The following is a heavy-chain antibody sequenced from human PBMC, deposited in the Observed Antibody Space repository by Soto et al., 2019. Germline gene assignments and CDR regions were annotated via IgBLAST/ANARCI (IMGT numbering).Heavy chain of an antibody. Sequence: QVQLVQSGAEVRKPGASVKVSCKASGYTFTNYGISWVRQAPGQGLEWVGWISTYNGHTTSAQKLQGRVTMTTATSTSTVYMELRTLRSDDTAVYYCARDWGQQWLAYGMDVWGQGTTVTVSS. CDR2: ISTYNGHT. J-gene: IGHJ6*02. D-gene: IGHD6-19*01. CDR1: GYTFTNYG. CDR3: ARDWGQQWLAYGMDV. V-gene: IGHV1-18*01.